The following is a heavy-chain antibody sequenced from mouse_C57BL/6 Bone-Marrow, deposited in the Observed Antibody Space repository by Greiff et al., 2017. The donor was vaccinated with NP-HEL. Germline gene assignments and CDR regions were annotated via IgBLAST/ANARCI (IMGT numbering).Heavy chain of an antibody. J-gene: IGHJ3*01. CDR2: IRRKSSNYAT. V-gene: IGHV10-3*01. Sequence: EVKLMESGGGLVQPKGSLKLSCAASGFTFNTYAMHWVRQAPGQGLEWVARIRRKSSNYATYYADSVKDRFTISRDDSQSMLYLQMNNLKTEDTAMYYGVSDSSGYRCAYWGQGTLVTVSA. CDR1: GFTFNTYA. CDR3: VSDSSGYRCAY. D-gene: IGHD3-2*02.